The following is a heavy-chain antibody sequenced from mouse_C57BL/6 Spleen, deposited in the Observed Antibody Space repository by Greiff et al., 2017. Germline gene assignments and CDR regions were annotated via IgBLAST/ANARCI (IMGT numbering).Heavy chain of an antibody. CDR2: ISYSGST. V-gene: IGHV3-8*01. J-gene: IGHJ2*01. CDR1: GYSITSDY. Sequence: EVMLVESGPGLAKPSQTLSLTCSVTGYSITSDYWNWIRKFPGNKLEYMGYISYSGSTYYNPSLKSRISITRDTSKNQYYLQLNSVTTEDTATYYCARSPYYYGSRGGDYFDYWGQGTTLTVSS. CDR3: ARSPYYYGSRGGDYFDY. D-gene: IGHD1-1*01.